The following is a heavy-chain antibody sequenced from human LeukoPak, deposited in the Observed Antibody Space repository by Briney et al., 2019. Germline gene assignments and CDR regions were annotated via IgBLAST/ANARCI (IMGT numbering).Heavy chain of an antibody. CDR2: IKQDGSEK. CDR1: GFTFSSYW. Sequence: GGSLRLSCAASGFTFSSYWMSWVRQAPGKGLEWVANIKQDGSEKYYVDSVKGRFTISRDNAKNSLYLQMNSLRAEDTAVYYCARVRITGTTNYYYYMDFWGKGTTVTVSS. V-gene: IGHV3-7*01. CDR3: ARVRITGTTNYYYYMDF. D-gene: IGHD1-7*01. J-gene: IGHJ6*03.